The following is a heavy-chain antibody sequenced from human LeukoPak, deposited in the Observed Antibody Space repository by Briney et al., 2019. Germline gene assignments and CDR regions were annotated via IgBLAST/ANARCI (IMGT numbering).Heavy chain of an antibody. J-gene: IGHJ6*03. CDR2: INNSGGAT. CDR3: ARAGIAAAVACMDV. CDR1: GSTFRNYG. Sequence: PGGSLRLSCAVSGSTFRNYGMSWVRQAPGKGLEWVSSINNSGGATYYADSVKGRFTISRDNSKNTLYLQMNSLRAEDTAVYYCARAGIAAAVACMDVWGKGTTVTVSS. V-gene: IGHV3-23*01. D-gene: IGHD6-13*01.